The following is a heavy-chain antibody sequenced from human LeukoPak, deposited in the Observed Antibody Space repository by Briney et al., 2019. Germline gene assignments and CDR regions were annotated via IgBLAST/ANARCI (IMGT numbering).Heavy chain of an antibody. D-gene: IGHD5-18*01. J-gene: IGHJ4*02. CDR3: ATGGVDTAMVTGVY. Sequence: ASVKVSCKVSGYTLAELSMHWVRQAPGKGLEWMGGFDPEDGETIYAQKFQGRVTMTEDTSTDTAYMELSSLRSEDTAVYYCATGGVDTAMVTGVYWGQGTLVTVSS. CDR2: FDPEDGET. V-gene: IGHV1-24*01. CDR1: GYTLAELS.